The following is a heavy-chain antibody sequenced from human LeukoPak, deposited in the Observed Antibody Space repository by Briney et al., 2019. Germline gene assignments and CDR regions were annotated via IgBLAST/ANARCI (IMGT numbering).Heavy chain of an antibody. J-gene: IGHJ3*02. CDR1: GFTFSSYA. V-gene: IGHV3-23*01. D-gene: IGHD2-21*02. CDR3: ANAYCGGDCRLLDAFDI. Sequence: GGSLRLSCAASGFTFSSYAMSWVRQAPGKGLEWVSAISGSGGSTYYADSVKGRFTISRDNSKNTLYLQMNSLRAEDTAVYYCANAYCGGDCRLLDAFDIWGQGTMVTVSS. CDR2: ISGSGGST.